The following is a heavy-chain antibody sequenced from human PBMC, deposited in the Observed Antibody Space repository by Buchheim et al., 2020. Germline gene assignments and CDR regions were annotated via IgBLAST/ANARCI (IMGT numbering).Heavy chain of an antibody. CDR2: INPNSGGT. CDR3: ASQRGEDPYTPLDY. J-gene: IGHJ4*02. CDR1: GYTFTAYY. V-gene: IGHV1-2*04. D-gene: IGHD2-2*02. Sequence: QVQLVQSGAEVKKPGASVKVSCKASGYTFTAYYMHWVRQAPGQGLEWMGWINPNSGGTNYAQNFQGWVTMTRDTSISTAYMVLSRLRSDDTAVYYCASQRGEDPYTPLDYWGQGTL.